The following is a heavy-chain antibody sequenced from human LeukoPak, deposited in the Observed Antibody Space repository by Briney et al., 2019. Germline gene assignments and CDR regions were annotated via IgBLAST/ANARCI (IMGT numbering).Heavy chain of an antibody. CDR3: ARSCSGGSCYPENFDY. CDR1: GYSFTSYW. J-gene: IGHJ4*02. CDR2: IYPGDSDT. Sequence: GESLKISCKGSGYSFTSYWIGWVRQMPGKGLEWMGIIYPGDSDTRYSPSFQGQVTISADKSISTAYLQWSSLKASDTAMYYCARSCSGGSCYPENFDYWGQGTLVTVSS. V-gene: IGHV5-51*01. D-gene: IGHD2-15*01.